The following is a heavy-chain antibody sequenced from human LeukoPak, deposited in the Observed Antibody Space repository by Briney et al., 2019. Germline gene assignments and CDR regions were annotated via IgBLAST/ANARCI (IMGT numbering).Heavy chain of an antibody. CDR3: AKDAAGWLDY. CDR1: GFTFSSYA. D-gene: IGHD6-19*01. V-gene: IGHV3-23*01. J-gene: IGHJ4*02. CDR2: ISGSGGST. Sequence: GRSLRLSCAASGFTFSSYAMSWGSQAPGKGLEWVSAISGSGGSTYYADSVKGRFTISRDNSKNTLYLQMNSLRAEDTAVYYCAKDAAGWLDYWGQGTLVTVSS.